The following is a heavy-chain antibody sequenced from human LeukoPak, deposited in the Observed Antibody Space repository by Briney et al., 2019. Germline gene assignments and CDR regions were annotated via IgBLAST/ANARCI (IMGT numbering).Heavy chain of an antibody. CDR1: GYTFTTFA. J-gene: IGHJ4*02. CDR3: ARDRQWLLFHYFDY. Sequence: ASVKVSCKTSGYTFTTFAINWVRQAPGQGPEWLGWISPYNGNTKYAQYFQGRLTLSTDTSTNTAFMELTSLRSDDTGVYYCARDRQWLLFHYFDYWGQGTLVTVSP. V-gene: IGHV1-18*01. D-gene: IGHD6-19*01. CDR2: ISPYNGNT.